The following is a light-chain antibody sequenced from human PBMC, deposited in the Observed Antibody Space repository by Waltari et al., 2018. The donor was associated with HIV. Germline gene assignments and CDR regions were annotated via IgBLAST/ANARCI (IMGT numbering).Light chain of an antibody. CDR3: SSYTSSSTRV. CDR2: DVS. CDR1: SSDVGGYNY. J-gene: IGLJ3*02. V-gene: IGLV2-14*03. Sequence: QSALTQPASVSGSPGPSITISCPGTSSDVGGYNYFSWYQRHPGKAPKLMIYDVSNRPSGVSNRFSGSKSGNTASLTISGLQAEDEADYYCSSYTSSSTRVFGGGTTVTVL.